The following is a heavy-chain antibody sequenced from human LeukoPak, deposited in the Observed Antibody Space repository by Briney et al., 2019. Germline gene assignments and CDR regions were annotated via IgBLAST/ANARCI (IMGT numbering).Heavy chain of an antibody. D-gene: IGHD6-19*01. CDR2: ISGSGGST. V-gene: IGHV3-23*01. Sequence: PGGSLRLSCAASGFTFSSYAMSWVRQAPGKGLEWVSAISGSGGSTYYADSVKGRFTISRDNSKNTLYLQMNGLRAEDTAVYYCATLPVRYSSGWYYFDYWGQGTLVTVSS. J-gene: IGHJ4*02. CDR1: GFTFSSYA. CDR3: ATLPVRYSSGWYYFDY.